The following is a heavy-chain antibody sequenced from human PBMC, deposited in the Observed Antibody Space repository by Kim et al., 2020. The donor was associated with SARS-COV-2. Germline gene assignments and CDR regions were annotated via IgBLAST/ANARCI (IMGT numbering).Heavy chain of an antibody. Sequence: KYYVDSVKGRFTISRDIAKDSLYLQKNSLRAEDTAVYYCARLGSSSWNFDYWGQGTLVTVSS. CDR3: ARLGSSSWNFDY. D-gene: IGHD6-13*01. J-gene: IGHJ4*02. V-gene: IGHV3-7*04. CDR2: K.